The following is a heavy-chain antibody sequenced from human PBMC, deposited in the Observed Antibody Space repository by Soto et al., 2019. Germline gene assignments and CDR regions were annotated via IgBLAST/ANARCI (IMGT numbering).Heavy chain of an antibody. V-gene: IGHV4-30-4*01. D-gene: IGHD6-6*01. J-gene: IGHJ4*02. CDR3: ARSRPGDHFDY. CDR2: IYYSGST. Sequence: SETLSLTCTVSGGSISSGDYYWSWIRQPPGKGLEWIGYIYYSGSTYYNPSLKSRVTISVDTSKNQFSLKLSSVTAADTAVYYCARSRPGDHFDYWGQGTLVTVSS. CDR1: GGSISSGDYY.